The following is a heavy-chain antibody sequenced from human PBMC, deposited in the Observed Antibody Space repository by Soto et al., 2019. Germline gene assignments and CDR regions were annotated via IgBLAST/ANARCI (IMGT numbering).Heavy chain of an antibody. CDR3: ASNAVPAARGGGWDDAFDI. D-gene: IGHD2-2*01. J-gene: IGHJ3*02. V-gene: IGHV1-8*01. CDR2: MNPNSGNT. Sequence: EASVKVSCKASGYTFTSYDINWVRQATGQGLEWMGWMNPNSGNTGYAQKFQGRITMTRNTSINTAYMELSSLRSEDTAVYYCASNAVPAARGGGWDDAFDIWGQGTMVTVS. CDR1: GYTFTSYD.